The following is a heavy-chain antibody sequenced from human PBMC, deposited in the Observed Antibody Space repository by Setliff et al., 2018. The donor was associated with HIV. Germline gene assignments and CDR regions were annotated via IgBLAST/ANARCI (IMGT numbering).Heavy chain of an antibody. V-gene: IGHV4-39*01. CDR2: IYYGGTA. J-gene: IGHJ2*01. D-gene: IGHD2-15*01. Sequence: PSETLSLTCTVSGGSIRSIDYFWGWIRQLPGKGLEWLGNIGNIYYGGTAYYNPSLKGRITISVFTSSQQLSLTLTSVTPADTAVYYCARGMVVAAGWYFDLWGRGTLVTVSS. CDR3: ARGMVVAAGWYFDL. CDR1: GGSIRSIDYF.